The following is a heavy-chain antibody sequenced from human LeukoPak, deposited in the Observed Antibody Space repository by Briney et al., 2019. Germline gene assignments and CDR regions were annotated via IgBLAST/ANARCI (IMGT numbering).Heavy chain of an antibody. CDR3: ARTPGSAVTYFDY. D-gene: IGHD2-15*01. J-gene: IGHJ4*02. V-gene: IGHV1-69*13. CDR2: IIPIFGTA. CDR1: GGTFSSYA. Sequence: SVTVSCKASGGTFSSYAISWVRQAPGQGLEWMGGIIPIFGTANYAQKFQGRVTITADESTSTAYMELSSLRSEDTAVYYCARTPGSAVTYFDYWGQGTLVTVSS.